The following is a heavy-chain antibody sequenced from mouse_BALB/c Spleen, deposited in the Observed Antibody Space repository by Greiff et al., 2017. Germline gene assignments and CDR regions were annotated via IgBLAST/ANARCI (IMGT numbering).Heavy chain of an antibody. J-gene: IGHJ2*01. V-gene: IGHV5-6-4*01. Sequence: EVKVEESGGGLVKPGGSLKLSCAASGFTFSSYTMSWVRQTPEKRLEWVATISSGGSYTYYPDSVKGRFTISRDNATNTLYLQMSSLKSEDTAMYYCKRARDLGPYYYFDYWGLGTTLTVSS. D-gene: IGHD4-1*01. CDR3: KRARDLGPYYYFDY. CDR1: GFTFSSYT. CDR2: ISSGGSYT.